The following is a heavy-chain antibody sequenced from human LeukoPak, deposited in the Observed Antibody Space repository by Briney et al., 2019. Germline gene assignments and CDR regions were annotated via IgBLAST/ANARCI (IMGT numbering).Heavy chain of an antibody. CDR3: AQISGYYDSSGYYRYYYYGMDV. CDR2: IIPIFGTA. Sequence: ASVKVSCKASGGTFSSYAISWVRQAPGQRLEWMGGIIPIFGTANYAQKFQGRVTITADESTSTAYMELSSLRSEDTAVYYCAQISGYYDSSGYYRYYYYGMDVWGQGTTVTVSS. V-gene: IGHV1-69*13. D-gene: IGHD3-22*01. J-gene: IGHJ6*02. CDR1: GGTFSSYA.